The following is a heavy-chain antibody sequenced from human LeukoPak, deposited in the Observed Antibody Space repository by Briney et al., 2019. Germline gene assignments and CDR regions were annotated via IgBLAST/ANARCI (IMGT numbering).Heavy chain of an antibody. CDR1: GFTFSSYS. Sequence: GGSLRLSCAASGFTFSSYSMNWVRQAPGKGLEWVSSISSSSSYIYYADSVKGRFTISRDNAKNSLYLQMNSLRAEDTAVYYCARDRDYYYGSGSYFYYWGQGTPVTVSS. V-gene: IGHV3-21*04. J-gene: IGHJ4*02. CDR3: ARDRDYYYGSGSYFYY. D-gene: IGHD3-10*01. CDR2: ISSSSSYI.